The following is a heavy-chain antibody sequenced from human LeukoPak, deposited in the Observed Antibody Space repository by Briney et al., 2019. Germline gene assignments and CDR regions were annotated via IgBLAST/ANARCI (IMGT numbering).Heavy chain of an antibody. CDR1: GFTFSSYW. D-gene: IGHD3-10*02. J-gene: IGHJ6*02. CDR2: IKQDGSEK. Sequence: QPGGSLRLSCAASGFTFSSYWMSWVRQAPGKGLEWVANIKQDGSEKYYVDSVKGRFTISRDNAKNSLYLQMNSLRAEDTAVYYCARDIGVVRGVRRYYYYGMDVWGQGTTVTVSS. CDR3: ARDIGVVRGVRRYYYYGMDV. V-gene: IGHV3-7*01.